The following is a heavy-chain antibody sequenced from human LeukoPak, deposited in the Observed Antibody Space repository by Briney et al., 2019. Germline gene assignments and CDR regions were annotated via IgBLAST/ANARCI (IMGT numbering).Heavy chain of an antibody. V-gene: IGHV5-51*01. J-gene: IGHJ6*03. CDR3: ARHVSVVVPAAISYYYYMDV. Sequence: GESLKISCKACGYSFTCYWIGWVRQMPGKGLEWMGIIYPGDSDTRYSPSFQGQVTISADKSISTAYLQWSSLKASDTAMYYCARHVSVVVPAAISYYYYMDVWGKGTTVTVSS. CDR1: GYSFTCYW. CDR2: IYPGDSDT. D-gene: IGHD2-2*01.